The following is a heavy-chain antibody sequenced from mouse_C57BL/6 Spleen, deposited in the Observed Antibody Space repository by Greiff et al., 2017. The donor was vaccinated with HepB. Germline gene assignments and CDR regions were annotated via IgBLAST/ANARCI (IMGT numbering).Heavy chain of an antibody. CDR3: ARGGSSFFDY. V-gene: IGHV1-43*01. J-gene: IGHJ2*01. CDR1: GYSFTGYY. D-gene: IGHD1-1*01. Sequence: VQLQQSGPELVKPGASVKISCKASGYSFTGYYMHWVNQSSEKSLEWIGEINPSTGGTSYNQKFKGKATLTVDKSSSTAYMQLKSLTSEDSAVYYCARGGSSFFDYWGQGTTLTVSS. CDR2: INPSTGGT.